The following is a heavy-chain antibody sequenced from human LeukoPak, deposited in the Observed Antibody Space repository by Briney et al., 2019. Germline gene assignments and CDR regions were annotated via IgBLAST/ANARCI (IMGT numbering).Heavy chain of an antibody. Sequence: ASVKVSCKASGYTFTSYCMHWVRQAPGQGLEWMGIINPSGGSTSYAQKFQGRVTMTRDTSTSTVYMELSSLRSEDTAVYYCARDDSSGYLFDYWGQGTLVTVSS. J-gene: IGHJ4*02. D-gene: IGHD3-22*01. CDR1: GYTFTSYC. CDR3: ARDDSSGYLFDY. V-gene: IGHV1-46*01. CDR2: INPSGGST.